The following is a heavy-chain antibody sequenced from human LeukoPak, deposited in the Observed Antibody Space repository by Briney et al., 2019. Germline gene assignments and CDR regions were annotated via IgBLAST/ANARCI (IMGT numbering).Heavy chain of an antibody. CDR1: GFTFSSYW. CDR2: IKQDGSEK. V-gene: IGHV3-7*01. CDR3: ARDPGFRGWSYDY. D-gene: IGHD1-26*01. J-gene: IGHJ4*02. Sequence: GGSLRLSCAASGFTFSSYWMSWVRQAPGKGLEWVANIKQDGSEKYYVDSVKGRLTISRDNAENSLYLQMNSLRAEDTAVYYCARDPGFRGWSYDYWGQGTLVTVSS.